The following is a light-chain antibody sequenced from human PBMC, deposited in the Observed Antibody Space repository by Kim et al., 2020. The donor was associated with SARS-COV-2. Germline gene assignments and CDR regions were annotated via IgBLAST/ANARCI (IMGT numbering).Light chain of an antibody. J-gene: IGLJ3*02. V-gene: IGLV10-54*04. CDR1: SNTVGNLR. CDR2: RNN. CDR3: STWDISLRTWV. Sequence: TAKLTCTGGSNTVGNLRAAGLQQNKGHPPKLLSYRNNNRPSGISERFSASRSGNTASLTIAGLQPEDEADYYCSTWDISLRTWVFGGGTKLTVL.